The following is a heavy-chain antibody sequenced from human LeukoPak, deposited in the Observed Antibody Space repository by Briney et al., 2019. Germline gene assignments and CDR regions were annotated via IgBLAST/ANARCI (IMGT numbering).Heavy chain of an antibody. CDR1: GWSFSFA. D-gene: IGHD2-15*01. V-gene: IGHV3-23*01. Sequence: GGSLRLSCAASGWSFSFAMSWGRPGPARGLEWVSSIRGNGETSYADSVKGRFTLSSDSSRNTVFFQLNNLRVEDTAIYYCAKASWVSSTDALRWVQGTLVTVPS. J-gene: IGHJ4*02. CDR3: AKASWVSSTDALR. CDR2: IRGNGET.